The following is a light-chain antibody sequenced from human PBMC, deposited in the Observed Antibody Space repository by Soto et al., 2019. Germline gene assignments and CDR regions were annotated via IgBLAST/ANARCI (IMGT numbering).Light chain of an antibody. J-gene: IGKJ3*01. Sequence: DIQLTQSPSFLSASVGDRVTITCRASQDISRYLAWYQQKAGKAPKLLIYAASTLQKEVPSRFSGSGSGTEFTLTISSLQPDDFATYYCQQLNTYPLFTFGPGTEVDI. CDR2: AAS. CDR1: QDISRY. V-gene: IGKV1-9*01. CDR3: QQLNTYPLFT.